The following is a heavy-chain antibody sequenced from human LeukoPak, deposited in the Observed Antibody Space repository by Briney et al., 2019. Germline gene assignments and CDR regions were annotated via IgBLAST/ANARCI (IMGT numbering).Heavy chain of an antibody. CDR2: IWYDGSNK. J-gene: IGHJ6*03. Sequence: GRSLRLSCAASGFTFSSYGMHWVRQAPGKRLEWVAVIWYDGSNKYYADSVKGRFTISRDNSKNTLYLQMNSLRADDTAVYYCARESYYYYMDVWGKGTTVTVSS. CDR1: GFTFSSYG. CDR3: ARESYYYYMDV. V-gene: IGHV3-33*01.